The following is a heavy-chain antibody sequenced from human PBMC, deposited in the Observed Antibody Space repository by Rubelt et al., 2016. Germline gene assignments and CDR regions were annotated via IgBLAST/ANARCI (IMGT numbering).Heavy chain of an antibody. J-gene: IGHJ4*02. CDR2: IISSSSYI. CDR3: ARDHNGDFDY. V-gene: IGHV3-21*01. D-gene: IGHD4-17*01. CDR1: GFTFSSYS. Sequence: EVQLVESGGGLVQPGGSLRLSCAAPGFTFSSYSMNWVRQAPGKGLEWVSSIISSSSYIYYADSVKGRFTIFRDNAKNSLYLQMNSLRAEDTAVYYCARDHNGDFDYWGQGTLVTVSS.